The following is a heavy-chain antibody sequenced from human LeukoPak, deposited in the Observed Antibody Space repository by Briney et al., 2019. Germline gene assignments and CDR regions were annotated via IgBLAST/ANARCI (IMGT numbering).Heavy chain of an antibody. D-gene: IGHD3-9*01. CDR3: ARCNSSYYDTLTGYDYYYYGMDV. CDR2: IIPIFGTA. CDR1: GGTFSSYA. V-gene: IGHV1-69*13. J-gene: IGHJ6*04. Sequence: SVKVSCKASGGTFSSYAISWVRQAPGQGLEWMGGIIPIFGTANYAQKFQGRVTITADESTSTAYMELSSLRSEDTAVYYCARCNSSYYDTLTGYDYYYYGMDVWGKGTTVTVSS.